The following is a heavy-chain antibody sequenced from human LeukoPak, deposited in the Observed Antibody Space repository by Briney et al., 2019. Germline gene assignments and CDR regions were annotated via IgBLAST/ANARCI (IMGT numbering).Heavy chain of an antibody. CDR1: GGSISSSSYY. D-gene: IGHD3-10*01. CDR2: IYYSGIT. Sequence: SETLSLTCTVSGGSISSSSYYWGWIRQPPGKGMEWIGSIYYSGITYYNPSLKSRVTISVDTSKNQFSLKLSSVTAADTAVYYCARQPRRGVFHYWGQGTLVTVSS. J-gene: IGHJ4*02. V-gene: IGHV4-39*01. CDR3: ARQPRRGVFHY.